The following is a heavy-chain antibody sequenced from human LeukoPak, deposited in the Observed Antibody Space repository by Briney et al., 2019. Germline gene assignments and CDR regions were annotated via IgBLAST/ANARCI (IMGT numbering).Heavy chain of an antibody. J-gene: IGHJ4*02. D-gene: IGHD3-3*01. CDR2: IYYSGST. Sequence: SETLSLTCIVSGGSISSSSYYWGWIRQPPGKGLEWIGTIYYSGSTYYNPSLKSRVTISVDTSKNQFSLKLSSVTAADTAVYYCARSTYHDFWSGYYTGFLVDYWGRGTLVTVSS. V-gene: IGHV4-39*01. CDR3: ARSTYHDFWSGYYTGFLVDY. CDR1: GGSISSSSYY.